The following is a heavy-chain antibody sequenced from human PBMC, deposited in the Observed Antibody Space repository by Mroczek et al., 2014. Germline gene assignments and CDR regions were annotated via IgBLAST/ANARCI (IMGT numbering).Heavy chain of an antibody. V-gene: IGHV3-33*01. CDR2: IWYDGSNK. D-gene: IGHD5-18*01. Sequence: VQLVESGGGVVQPGRSLRLSCAASGFTFSSYGMHWVRQAPGKGLEWVAVIWYDGSNKYYADSVKGRFTISRDNSKNTLYLQMNSLRAEDTAVYYCARDGYTAMVTIESYYYYGMDVWGQGTTVTVSS. CDR1: GFTFSSYG. CDR3: ARDGYTAMVTIESYYYYGMDV. J-gene: IGHJ6*02.